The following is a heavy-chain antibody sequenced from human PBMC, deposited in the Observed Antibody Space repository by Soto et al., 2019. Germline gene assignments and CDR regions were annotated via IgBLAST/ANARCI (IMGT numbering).Heavy chain of an antibody. CDR3: ARDLSDY. CDR2: LYYDGSNQ. Sequence: QVQLVESGGGVVQPGTSLRLSCAESGFTFKNYGMHWVRQAPGKGLEWVAILYYDGSNQYYADSVKGRFTISRDNSKNTLYLQMNGLRVDDTAMYYCARDLSDYWGQGTLVTVSS. V-gene: IGHV3-33*01. J-gene: IGHJ4*02. CDR1: GFTFKNYG.